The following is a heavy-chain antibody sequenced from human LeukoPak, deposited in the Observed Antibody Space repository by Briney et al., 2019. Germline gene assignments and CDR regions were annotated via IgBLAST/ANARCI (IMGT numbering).Heavy chain of an antibody. CDR2: ISSSSSYI. J-gene: IGHJ4*02. Sequence: GGSLRLSCAASGFTFSSFSMNWVRQAPGEGLEWVSSISSSSSYIYYADSVKGRFTISRDNAKNSLYLQMNSLRAEDTAVYYCASNPFGGAYFDYWGQGTLVTVSS. CDR3: ASNPFGGAYFDY. D-gene: IGHD3-16*01. CDR1: GFTFSSFS. V-gene: IGHV3-21*01.